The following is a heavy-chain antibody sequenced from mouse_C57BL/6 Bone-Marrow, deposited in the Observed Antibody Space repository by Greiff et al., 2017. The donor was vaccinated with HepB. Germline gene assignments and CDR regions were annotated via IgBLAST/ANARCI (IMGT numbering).Heavy chain of an antibody. D-gene: IGHD3-1*01. J-gene: IGHJ4*01. CDR1: GYTFTDYE. V-gene: IGHV1-15*01. CDR2: IDPETGGT. CDR3: ARSGILAMDY. Sequence: VQLQQSGAELVRPGASVTLSCKASGYTFTDYEMHWVKQTPVHGLEWIGAIDPETGGTAYNQKFKGKAILTADKSSSTAYMELRSLTSEDSAVYFCARSGILAMDYWGQGTSVTVSS.